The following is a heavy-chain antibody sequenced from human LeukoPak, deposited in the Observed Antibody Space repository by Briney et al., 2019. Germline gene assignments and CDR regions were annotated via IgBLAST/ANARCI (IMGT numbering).Heavy chain of an antibody. D-gene: IGHD3-3*01. CDR2: FDPEDGET. V-gene: IGHV1-24*01. J-gene: IGHJ5*02. CDR1: GYTLTELS. CDR3: ATVSFGVVIPTGWFDP. Sequence: EASVKVSCKVSGYTLTELSMHWVRQAPGKGLEWMGGFDPEDGETIYAQKFQGRVTMTEDTSTDTAYMELSSLRSEDTAVYYCATVSFGVVIPTGWFDPWGQGTLVTVSS.